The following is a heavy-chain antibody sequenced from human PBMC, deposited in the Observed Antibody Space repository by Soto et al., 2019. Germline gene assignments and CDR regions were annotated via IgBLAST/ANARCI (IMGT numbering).Heavy chain of an antibody. Sequence: SETLSLTCTVSGGSISSGGYYWSWIRQHPGKGLEWIGYIYYSGSTYYNPSLKSRVTISVDTSKNQFSLKLSSVTAADTAVYYCASRNRYCSSTSCYEYCYWGQGTLVTVSS. CDR1: GGSISSGGYY. D-gene: IGHD2-2*01. J-gene: IGHJ4*02. CDR3: ASRNRYCSSTSCYEYCY. V-gene: IGHV4-31*02. CDR2: IYYSGST.